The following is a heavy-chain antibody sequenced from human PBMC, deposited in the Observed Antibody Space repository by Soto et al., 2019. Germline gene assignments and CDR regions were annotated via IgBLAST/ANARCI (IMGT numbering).Heavy chain of an antibody. CDR3: ARDNYYYDSSGYYYLNDY. CDR1: GFTFSSYW. V-gene: IGHV3-74*01. D-gene: IGHD3-22*01. Sequence: GGSLRLSCAASGFTFSSYWMHWVRQAPGKGLVWVSRINSDGSSTSYADSVKGRFTISRDNAKNTLYLQMNSLRAEDTAMYYCARDNYYYDSSGYYYLNDYWGQGTLVTVSS. CDR2: INSDGSST. J-gene: IGHJ4*02.